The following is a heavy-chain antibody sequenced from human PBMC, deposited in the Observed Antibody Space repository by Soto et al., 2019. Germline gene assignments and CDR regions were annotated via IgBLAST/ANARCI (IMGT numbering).Heavy chain of an antibody. Sequence: QVQLVESGGGVVQPGRSLRLSCAASGFTFSSYGMHWVRQAPGKGLEWVAVIWYDGSNKYYADSVKGRFTISRDNSKNTLYLQMNGLRAEDTAVYYCARTKYQLPPFDYWGQGTLVTVSS. CDR1: GFTFSSYG. D-gene: IGHD2-2*01. CDR3: ARTKYQLPPFDY. J-gene: IGHJ4*02. V-gene: IGHV3-33*01. CDR2: IWYDGSNK.